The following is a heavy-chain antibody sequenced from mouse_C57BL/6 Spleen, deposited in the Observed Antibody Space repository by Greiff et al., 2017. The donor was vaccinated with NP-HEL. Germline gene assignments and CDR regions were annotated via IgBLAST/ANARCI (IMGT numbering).Heavy chain of an antibody. Sequence: QVHVKQSGAELVKPGASVKLSCKASGYTFTSYWMHWVKQRPGQGLEWIGMIHPNSGSTNYNEKFKSKATLTVDKSSSTAYMQLSSLTSEDSAVYDWERRGDYDLGRWYFEGWGTGTTVTVSS. CDR1: GYTFTSYW. D-gene: IGHD2-4*01. CDR3: ERRGDYDLGRWYFEG. V-gene: IGHV1-64*01. CDR2: IHPNSGST. J-gene: IGHJ1*03.